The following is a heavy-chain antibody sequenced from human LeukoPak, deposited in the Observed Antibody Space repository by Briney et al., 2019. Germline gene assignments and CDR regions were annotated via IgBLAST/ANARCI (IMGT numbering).Heavy chain of an antibody. D-gene: IGHD2-8*02. V-gene: IGHV3-30-3*01. Sequence: GRSLRLSCAASGFTFSSYAMHWVRQAPGKGLEWVAVISYDGSNKYYADSVKGRFTISRDNSKNTLYLQMNSLRAEDTAVYYCARDPWQAGGFDYWGQGTLVTVSS. CDR2: ISYDGSNK. CDR3: ARDPWQAGGFDY. J-gene: IGHJ4*02. CDR1: GFTFSSYA.